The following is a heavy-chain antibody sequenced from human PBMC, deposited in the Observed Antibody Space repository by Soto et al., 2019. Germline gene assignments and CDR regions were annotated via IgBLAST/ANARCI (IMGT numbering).Heavy chain of an antibody. CDR2: ISGSGGST. Sequence: GGSLRLSCAASGFTFSSYAMSWVRQAPGKGLEWVSAISGSGGSTYYADSVKGRFTISRDNSKNTLYLQMNSLRAEDTAVYYCARRGRVDDILREGSVRRYYYYMDVWGKGTTVTVSS. V-gene: IGHV3-23*01. D-gene: IGHD3-9*01. J-gene: IGHJ6*03. CDR3: ARRGRVDDILREGSVRRYYYYMDV. CDR1: GFTFSSYA.